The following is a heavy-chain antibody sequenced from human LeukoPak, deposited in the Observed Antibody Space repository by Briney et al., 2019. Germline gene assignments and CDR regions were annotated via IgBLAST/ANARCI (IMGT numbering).Heavy chain of an antibody. CDR3: ARAAQLAGGRTCFFY. V-gene: IGHV1-2*02. Sequence: GASVKVSCKASGYTFTGYYMHWVRQAPGQGLEWMGWINPNSGGTNYAQKLQGRVTMTRDTSISTAYMELSGLRSDDPAVYFCARAAQLAGGRTCFFYCGQGTLVTVSS. CDR1: GYTFTGYY. CDR2: INPNSGGT. J-gene: IGHJ4*02. D-gene: IGHD2-2*01.